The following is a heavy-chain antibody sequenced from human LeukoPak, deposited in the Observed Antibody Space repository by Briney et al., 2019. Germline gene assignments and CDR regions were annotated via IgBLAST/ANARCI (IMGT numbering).Heavy chain of an antibody. CDR1: GGSISSYY. Sequence: SETLSLTCTVSGGSISSYYWSWIRQPAGKGLEWIGRIYTSGSTNYNPSPKSRVNMSVDTSKHQFSLKLSSVTAADTAVYYCARDGGARDDGYFDYWGQGTLVTVSS. CDR2: IYTSGST. J-gene: IGHJ4*02. V-gene: IGHV4-4*07. D-gene: IGHD3-3*01. CDR3: ARDGGARDDGYFDY.